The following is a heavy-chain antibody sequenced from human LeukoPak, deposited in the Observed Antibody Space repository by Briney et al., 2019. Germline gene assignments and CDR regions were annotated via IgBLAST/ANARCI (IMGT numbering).Heavy chain of an antibody. CDR3: ASLSIQLWTIDY. D-gene: IGHD5-18*01. V-gene: IGHV3-11*04. Sequence: PGGSLRLACAASGFTFSDYYMSWIRQAPGKGLEWVSYISSSGSTIYYADSVKGRFTISRDNAKNSLYLQMNSLRAEDTAVYYCASLSIQLWTIDYWGQGTLVTVSS. CDR2: ISSSGSTI. J-gene: IGHJ4*02. CDR1: GFTFSDYY.